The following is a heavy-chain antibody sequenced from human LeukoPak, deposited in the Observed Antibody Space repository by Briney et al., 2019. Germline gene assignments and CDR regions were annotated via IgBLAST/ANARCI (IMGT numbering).Heavy chain of an antibody. J-gene: IGHJ4*02. CDR1: GFTFSSYG. D-gene: IGHD5-18*01. Sequence: PGRSLRLSCAASGFTFSSYGMHWVRQAPGKGLEWVAVISYDGSNKYYADSVKGRFAISRDNSKNTLYLQMNSLRAEDTAVYYCAKDRDTAMDFDYWGQGTLVTVSS. CDR3: AKDRDTAMDFDY. CDR2: ISYDGSNK. V-gene: IGHV3-30*18.